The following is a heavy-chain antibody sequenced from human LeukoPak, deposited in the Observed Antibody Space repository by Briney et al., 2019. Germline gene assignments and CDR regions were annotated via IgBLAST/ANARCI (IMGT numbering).Heavy chain of an antibody. J-gene: IGHJ3*02. CDR2: INTNTGNP. CDR3: ARRDSSGYGDAFDI. Sequence: ASVKVSCKASGYTFTSYAMNWVRQAPGQGLEWMGWINTNTGNPTYAQGFTGRFVFSLDTSVSTAYLQISSLKAEDTAVYYCARRDSSGYGDAFDIWGQGTMVTVSS. D-gene: IGHD3-22*01. V-gene: IGHV7-4-1*02. CDR1: GYTFTSYA.